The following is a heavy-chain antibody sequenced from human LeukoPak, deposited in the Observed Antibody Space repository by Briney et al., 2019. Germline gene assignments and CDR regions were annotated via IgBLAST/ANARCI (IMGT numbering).Heavy chain of an antibody. V-gene: IGHV1-24*01. CDR2: FDPEDGET. J-gene: IGHJ3*01. Sequence: ASVKVSCKVSGYTLTELSMHWVRQAPGKGLGWMGGFDPEDGETIYAQKFQGRVTMTEDTSTDTAYMELSSLRSEDTAVYYCATESRWGYQLLLGGWDQGTMVTVSS. D-gene: IGHD2-2*01. CDR1: GYTLTELS. CDR3: ATESRWGYQLLLGG.